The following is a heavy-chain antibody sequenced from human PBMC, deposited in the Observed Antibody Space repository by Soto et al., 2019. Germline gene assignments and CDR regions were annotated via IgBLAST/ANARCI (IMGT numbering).Heavy chain of an antibody. J-gene: IGHJ4*02. V-gene: IGHV3-30*18. CDR3: AKAIDISVRGVPPSDY. D-gene: IGHD3-10*02. Sequence: QVELVESGGGVVQPGRSLRLSCAASGIIFNRFGMHWVRQAPGKGLEWVSTISYDGKNKYYADSVKGRFTISRDNSQNILYLQMNCLRLEDTALYYCAKAIDISVRGVPPSDYWGQGTLVTVSS. CDR1: GIIFNRFG. CDR2: ISYDGKNK.